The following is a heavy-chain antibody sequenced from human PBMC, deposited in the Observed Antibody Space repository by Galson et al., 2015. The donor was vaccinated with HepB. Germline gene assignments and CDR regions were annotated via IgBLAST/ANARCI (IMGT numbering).Heavy chain of an antibody. V-gene: IGHV3-74*01. CDR2: IHNDGSST. CDR1: GSTFSDYW. CDR3: ARGGVGSFDH. Sequence: SLRLSCAASGSTFSDYWMHWIRQAPGQGLVWVSRIHNDGSSTTYADSVKGRFTISRDNAKNMVYVQMNSLRAEDTAVYYCARGGVGSFDHWGQGILVTVSS. J-gene: IGHJ4*02. D-gene: IGHD3-10*01.